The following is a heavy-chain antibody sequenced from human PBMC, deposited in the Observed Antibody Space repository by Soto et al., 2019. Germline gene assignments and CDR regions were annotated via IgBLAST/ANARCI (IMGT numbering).Heavy chain of an antibody. CDR3: ARGRCSATCCYSNFDS. J-gene: IGHJ4*02. Sequence: QVQLQQWGAGLLKPSETLSLTCAVYGGSFSGYYWSWIRQPPGKGLEWIGEINHSGSTNYNPSLKSRVTMSADTSKGQFSLKLSAVTAADTAVYYCARGRCSATCCYSNFDSWGQGTLVTVSS. CDR1: GGSFSGYY. V-gene: IGHV4-34*01. D-gene: IGHD2-15*01. CDR2: INHSGST.